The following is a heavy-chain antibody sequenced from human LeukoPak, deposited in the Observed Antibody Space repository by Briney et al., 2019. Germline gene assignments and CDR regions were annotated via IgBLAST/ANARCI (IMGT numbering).Heavy chain of an antibody. Sequence: GASVRLSCAASGFTFSGSAMHWVRQASGKGLEWVGRIKRSSNSNATAYAASMKGRFTISRDNSKNTAYLQMNSLKTEDTAVYYCTRPGGDTRMVTDYWGQGTLVTVSS. J-gene: IGHJ4*02. V-gene: IGHV3-73*01. D-gene: IGHD5-18*01. CDR1: GFTFSGSA. CDR2: IKRSSNSNAT. CDR3: TRPGGDTRMVTDY.